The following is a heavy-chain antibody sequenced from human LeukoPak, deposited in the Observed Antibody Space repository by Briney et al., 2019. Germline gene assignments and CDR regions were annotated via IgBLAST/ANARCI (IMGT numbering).Heavy chain of an antibody. D-gene: IGHD2/OR15-2a*01. V-gene: IGHV3-11*05. CDR1: GFTFSDYY. J-gene: IGHJ4*02. CDR2: ISSSGSYT. Sequence: KPGGSLRLSCAASGFTFSDYYMTWVRQAPGKGLEWISDISSSGSYTNYADSVKGRFTISRDNAKNSLYLQMNSLRVEDTAVYYCAKDLSPRLAFDYWGQGTLVTVSS. CDR3: AKDLSPRLAFDY.